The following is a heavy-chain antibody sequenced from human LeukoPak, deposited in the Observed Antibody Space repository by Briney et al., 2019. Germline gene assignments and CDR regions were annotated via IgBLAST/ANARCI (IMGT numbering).Heavy chain of an antibody. V-gene: IGHV3-21*01. J-gene: IGHJ4*02. CDR3: ARLRRNSDRSDFFYYYDR. CDR2: VNTVSSYI. Sequence: GGSLRPSCAASGFTFSDYSMNWVRQAPGKGLEWVASVNTVSSYIYYADSMRGRFTISRDNAKNSLFLQMNSLRAEDTAVYYCARLRRNSDRSDFFYYYDRWAQGTLVTVSS. CDR1: GFTFSDYS. D-gene: IGHD3-22*01.